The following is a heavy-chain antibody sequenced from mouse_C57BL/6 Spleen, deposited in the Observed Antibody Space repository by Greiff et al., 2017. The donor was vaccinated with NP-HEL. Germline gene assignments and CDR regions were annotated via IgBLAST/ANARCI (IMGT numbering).Heavy chain of an antibody. Sequence: EVQLQQSGPELVKPGASVKISCKASGYTFTDYYMNWVKQSHGKSLEWIGDINPNNGGTSYNQKFKGKATLTVDQSSSTAYMELRSLTSEDSAVYYCARQGYDLSFAYWGQGTLVTVSA. D-gene: IGHD2-3*01. J-gene: IGHJ3*01. CDR3: ARQGYDLSFAY. V-gene: IGHV1-26*01. CDR2: INPNNGGT. CDR1: GYTFTDYY.